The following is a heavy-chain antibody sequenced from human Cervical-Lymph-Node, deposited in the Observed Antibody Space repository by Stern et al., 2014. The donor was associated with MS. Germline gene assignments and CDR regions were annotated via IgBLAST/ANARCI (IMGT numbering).Heavy chain of an antibody. V-gene: IGHV3-9*01. D-gene: IGHD3-10*01. CDR3: AKDGLYSFDN. Sequence: EVQLVESGGGLVHPGGALRLSCAVAWFRVNDYAMHWVRAASGKGLEWVSGISWNSGIIGYADSVKGRFTISRDNAKNSLFLQMNSLRSEDTALYFCAKDGLYSFDNWGLGTLVTVSS. CDR2: ISWNSGII. J-gene: IGHJ4*02. CDR1: WFRVNDYA.